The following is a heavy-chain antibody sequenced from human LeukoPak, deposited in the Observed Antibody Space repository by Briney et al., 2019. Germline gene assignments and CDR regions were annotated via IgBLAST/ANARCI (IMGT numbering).Heavy chain of an antibody. CDR1: GYTFTSYG. D-gene: IGHD3-16*02. CDR3: ARDIRDGGYVWGSYRLDY. V-gene: IGHV1-18*01. Sequence: ASVKVSCKASGYTFTSYGISWVRQAPGQGLEWMGWISAYNGNTNYAQKLQGRVTMTTDTSTSTAYMELRSLRSDDTAVYYCARDIRDGGYVWGSYRLDYWGQGTLVTVSS. CDR2: ISAYNGNT. J-gene: IGHJ4*02.